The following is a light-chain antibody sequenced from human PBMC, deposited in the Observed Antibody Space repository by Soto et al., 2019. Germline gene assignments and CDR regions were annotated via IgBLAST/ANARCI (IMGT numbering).Light chain of an antibody. CDR1: SSNVGGYNY. V-gene: IGLV2-14*01. CDR2: EVS. J-gene: IGLJ1*01. CDR3: SSYTSSSSDYV. Sequence: QSALTQPASVSGSPGQSITISCNGTSSNVGGYNYVSWYQQHPGKAPKLMIYEVSNRPSGVSNRFSGSKSGNTASLIISGLQDDDEDDDYCSSYTSSSSDYVFGTGTKLTVL.